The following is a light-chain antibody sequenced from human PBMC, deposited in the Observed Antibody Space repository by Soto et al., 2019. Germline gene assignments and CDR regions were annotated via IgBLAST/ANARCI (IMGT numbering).Light chain of an antibody. CDR3: QQFNSSPWT. CDR2: KAS. Sequence: DIQMTQSPSTLSASVGDRVIITCRASQTISSWLAWYQQKPGKAPKLLIYKASSLESGVPSRFSGSGSGTEFTLTISSLQPDDFATYCCQQFNSSPWTFGQGTRVEIK. J-gene: IGKJ1*01. V-gene: IGKV1-5*03. CDR1: QTISSW.